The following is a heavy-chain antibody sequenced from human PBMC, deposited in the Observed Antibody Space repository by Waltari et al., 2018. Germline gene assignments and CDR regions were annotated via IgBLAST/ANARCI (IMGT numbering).Heavy chain of an antibody. Sequence: QVQLQESGPGLVKPSQTLSLTCTVSGGSISSGGYYWSWIRQHPGKGLEWIGYIYYSWSTYYIPSLKSRVTISVDTSKNQFSLKLSSVTAADTAVYYCARGSGSYSDISFDPWGQGTLVTVSS. J-gene: IGHJ5*02. CDR1: GGSISSGGYY. V-gene: IGHV4-31*03. CDR2: IYYSWST. CDR3: ARGSGSYSDISFDP. D-gene: IGHD1-26*01.